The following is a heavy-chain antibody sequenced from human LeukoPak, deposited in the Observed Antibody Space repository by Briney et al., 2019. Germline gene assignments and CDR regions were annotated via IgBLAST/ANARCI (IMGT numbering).Heavy chain of an antibody. J-gene: IGHJ1*01. CDR3: AREAGTGYFQH. CDR1: GGSISSYY. V-gene: IGHV4-59*01. CDR2: IYYSGST. D-gene: IGHD6-13*01. Sequence: SETLSLTCTVSGGSISSYYWSWIRQPPGKGLEWIGYIYYSGSTSYNPSPKSRVTISVDTSKNQFSLKLSSVTAADTAVYYCAREAGTGYFQHWGQGTLVTVSS.